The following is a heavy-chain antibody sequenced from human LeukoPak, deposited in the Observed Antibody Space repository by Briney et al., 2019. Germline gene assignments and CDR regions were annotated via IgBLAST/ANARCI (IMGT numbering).Heavy chain of an antibody. V-gene: IGHV1-18*01. CDR3: ARDRGVRGFYSMDV. D-gene: IGHD3-10*01. J-gene: IGHJ6*02. Sequence: ASVKVSCKASGYTFTSYGISWVRQAPGQGLEWMGWISAYNGNTNYAQKLQGRVTMTTDTSTSTAYMELRSLRSDDTAVYYCARDRGVRGFYSMDVWGQGTTVTVSS. CDR2: ISAYNGNT. CDR1: GYTFTSYG.